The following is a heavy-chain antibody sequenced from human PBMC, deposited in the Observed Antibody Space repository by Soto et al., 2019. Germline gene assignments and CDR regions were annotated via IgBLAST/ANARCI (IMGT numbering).Heavy chain of an antibody. D-gene: IGHD3-3*01. CDR2: INHSGST. J-gene: IGHJ4*02. CDR1: GGSVSGYY. CDR3: ARSRFWSGYYRDYFDY. V-gene: IGHV4-34*01. Sequence: PSETLSLTCAVYGGSVSGYYWSWFRQPPGKGLEWIGEINHSGSTNYNPSLKSRVTISVDTSKNQFSLKLSSVTAADTAVYYCARSRFWSGYYRDYFDYWGQGTLVTVSS.